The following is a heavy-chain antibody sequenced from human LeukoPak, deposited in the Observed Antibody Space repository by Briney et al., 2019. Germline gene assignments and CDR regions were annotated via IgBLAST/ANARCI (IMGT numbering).Heavy chain of an antibody. D-gene: IGHD3-22*01. Sequence: PSETLSLTCTVSGGSISSYYWSWIRQPPGKGLEWIGYISHKGDTSYNPSLKSRVTISVDTSKNQFSLKLSSVTAADTAVYYCARDPPGEDYYDSSGDYWGQGTLVTVSS. V-gene: IGHV4-59*12. CDR2: ISHKGDT. CDR1: GGSISSYY. J-gene: IGHJ4*02. CDR3: ARDPPGEDYYDSSGDY.